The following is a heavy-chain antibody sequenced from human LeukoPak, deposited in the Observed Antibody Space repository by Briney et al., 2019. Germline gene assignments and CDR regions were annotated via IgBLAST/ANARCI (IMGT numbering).Heavy chain of an antibody. CDR1: GFTFSSYW. Sequence: GGSLRLSCAPSGFTFSSYWMSWVRQAPGKGLEWVANIKQDGSEKYYVDSVKGRFTISRDNGKNSLYLQMNSLRAEDTAVYYCARKAYGLDVWGKGTTVTASS. J-gene: IGHJ6*04. V-gene: IGHV3-7*03. CDR2: IKQDGSEK. CDR3: ARKAYGLDV.